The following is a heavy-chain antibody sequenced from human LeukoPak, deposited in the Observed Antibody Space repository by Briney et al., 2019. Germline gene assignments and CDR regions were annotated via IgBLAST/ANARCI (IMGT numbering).Heavy chain of an antibody. CDR2: ISSSGSTI. V-gene: IGHV3-48*03. CDR1: GFTFSSYA. CDR3: ARDGRYSGYDLWGAHAFDI. D-gene: IGHD5-12*01. J-gene: IGHJ3*02. Sequence: GGSLRLSCAASGFTFSSYAMHWVRQAPGKGLEWVSYISSSGSTIYYADSVKGRFTISRDNAKNSLYLQMNSLRAEDTAVYYCARDGRYSGYDLWGAHAFDIWGQGTMVTVSS.